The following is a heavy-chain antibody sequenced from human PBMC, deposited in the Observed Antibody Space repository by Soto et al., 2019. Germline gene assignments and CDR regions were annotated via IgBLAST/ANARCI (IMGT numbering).Heavy chain of an antibody. CDR2: INAGNGNT. CDR1: GYTFTSYA. CDR3: AGDHCSGGSCYYDYYYGMDV. V-gene: IGHV1-3*01. Sequence: ASVKVSCKASGYTFTSYAMHWVRQAPGQRLEWMGWINAGNGNTKYSQKFQGRVTVTRDTSASTAYMGLSSLRSEDTAVYYCAGDHCSGGSCYYDYYYGMDVWGQGTTVTV. J-gene: IGHJ6*02. D-gene: IGHD2-15*01.